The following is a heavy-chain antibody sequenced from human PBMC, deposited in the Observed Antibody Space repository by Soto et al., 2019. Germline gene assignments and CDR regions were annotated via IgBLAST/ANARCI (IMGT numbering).Heavy chain of an antibody. J-gene: IGHJ4*02. D-gene: IGHD6-13*01. CDR2: ISYDGSNK. CDR1: GFTFSSYG. Sequence: GGSLRLSCAASGFTFSSYGMHWVRQAPGKGLEWVAVISYDGSNKYYADSVKGRFTISRDNSKNTLYLQMNSLRAEDTAVYYCAEGSNVAAGTVDYWGQGTLVTVSS. CDR3: AEGSNVAAGTVDY. V-gene: IGHV3-30*18.